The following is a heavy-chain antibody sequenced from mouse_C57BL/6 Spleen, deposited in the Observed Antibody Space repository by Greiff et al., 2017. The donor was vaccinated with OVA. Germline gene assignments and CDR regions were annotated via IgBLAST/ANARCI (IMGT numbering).Heavy chain of an antibody. J-gene: IGHJ3*01. CDR2: ISSGSSTI. V-gene: IGHV5-17*01. Sequence: EVKLVESGGGLVKPGGSLKLSCAASGFTFSDYGMHWVRQAPEKGLEWVAYISSGSSTIYYADTVKGRFTISRDNAKNTLFLQMTSLRSEDTAMYYCARTYASSGMFAYWGQGTLVTVSA. D-gene: IGHD1-1*01. CDR1: GFTFSDYG. CDR3: ARTYASSGMFAY.